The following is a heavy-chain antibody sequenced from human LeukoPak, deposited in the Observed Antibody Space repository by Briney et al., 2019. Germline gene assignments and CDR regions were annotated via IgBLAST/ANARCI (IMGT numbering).Heavy chain of an antibody. Sequence: PGGSLRLSCAASGFTFSSYWMHWVRQAPGKGLVWVSRINSDGSSTSYADSVKGRFTISRDNAKNRLFLQMNSLRADDTAVYYCASALGGQGGHWGQGTLVTVSS. CDR3: ASALGGQGGH. D-gene: IGHD1-26*01. J-gene: IGHJ4*02. CDR2: INSDGSST. CDR1: GFTFSSYW. V-gene: IGHV3-74*01.